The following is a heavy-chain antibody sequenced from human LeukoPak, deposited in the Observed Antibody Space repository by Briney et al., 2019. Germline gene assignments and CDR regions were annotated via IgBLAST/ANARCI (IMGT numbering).Heavy chain of an antibody. J-gene: IGHJ3*02. D-gene: IGHD3-9*01. CDR1: GYTFTSYG. CDR3: AREPYDILTGVRSAFDI. Sequence: GASVKVSCKASGYTFTSYGISWVRQAPGQGLEWMGWISAYNGNTNYAQKLQGRVTMTTDTSTSTAYMELRSLRSDDTAVYYCAREPYDILTGVRSAFDIWGQGTMVTVSS. V-gene: IGHV1-18*01. CDR2: ISAYNGNT.